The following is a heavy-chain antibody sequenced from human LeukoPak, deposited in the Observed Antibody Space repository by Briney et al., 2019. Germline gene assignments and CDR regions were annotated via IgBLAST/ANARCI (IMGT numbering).Heavy chain of an antibody. CDR1: GGSISSYY. Sequence: SETLSLTCTVSGGSISSYYWSWIRQPPGKGLEWIGYIYYSGSTNYNPSLKSRVTISVDTSKNQFSLKLSSVTAADTAVYYCERVASGSRPDFDYWGQGTLVTVSS. V-gene: IGHV4-59*01. CDR3: ERVASGSRPDFDY. J-gene: IGHJ4*02. CDR2: IYYSGST. D-gene: IGHD1-26*01.